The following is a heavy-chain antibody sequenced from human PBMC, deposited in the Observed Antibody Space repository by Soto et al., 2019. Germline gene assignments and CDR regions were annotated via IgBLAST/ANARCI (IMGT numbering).Heavy chain of an antibody. Sequence: SEKVSCKASGGTFSSYAISWVRQAPGQGLEWMGGIIPIFGTANYAQKFQGRVTITADESTSTAYMELSSLRSEDTAVYYCAGEDRPRYCSGGSCYPPTGYYYGMDVWGQGTTVTVSS. CDR1: GGTFSSYA. D-gene: IGHD2-15*01. V-gene: IGHV1-69*13. J-gene: IGHJ6*02. CDR3: AGEDRPRYCSGGSCYPPTGYYYGMDV. CDR2: IIPIFGTA.